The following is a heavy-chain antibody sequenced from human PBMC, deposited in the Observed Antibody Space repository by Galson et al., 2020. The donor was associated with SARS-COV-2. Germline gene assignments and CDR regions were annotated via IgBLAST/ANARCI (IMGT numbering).Heavy chain of an antibody. CDR2: LWYDGSNE. Sequence: QAGGSLRLSCAASGFTFSTFAMHWVRQAPGKGLEWVAFLWYDGSNEHYADSVKGRFTISRDNSKNTLYLQMNNLRGEDTAIYYCVGDPPSSGFAFDIWGRGTMVAVSS. CDR1: GFTFSTFA. V-gene: IGHV3-33*04. J-gene: IGHJ3*02. D-gene: IGHD3-22*01. CDR3: VGDPPSSGFAFDI.